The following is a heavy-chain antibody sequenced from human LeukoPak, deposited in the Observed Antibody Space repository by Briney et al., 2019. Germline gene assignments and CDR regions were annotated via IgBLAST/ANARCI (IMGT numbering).Heavy chain of an antibody. D-gene: IGHD4-17*01. Sequence: SSETLSLTCAVYGGSFSGYYWSWIRQPPGKGLEWIGEINHSGSTNYNPSLKSRVTISVDTSKNQFSLKLSSVTAADTAVYYCARGLGGDYYQVGPYYYYGMDVWGQGTTVTVSS. CDR1: GGSFSGYY. V-gene: IGHV4-34*01. J-gene: IGHJ6*02. CDR2: INHSGST. CDR3: ARGLGGDYYQVGPYYYYGMDV.